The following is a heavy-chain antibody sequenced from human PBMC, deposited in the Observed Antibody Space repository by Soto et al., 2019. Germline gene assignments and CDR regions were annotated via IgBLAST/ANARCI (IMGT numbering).Heavy chain of an antibody. CDR3: GRDRNRSRYYNASHI. Sequence: PGGSLRLSCAASGFTVSSNYMSWVRQAPGKGLEWVSVIYSGGSTYYADSVKGRFTISRDNSKNTLYLQMNSLRAEDTAVYYCGRDRNRSRYYNASHIWGKRRMVTGSS. J-gene: IGHJ3*02. D-gene: IGHD3-22*01. CDR1: GFTVSSNY. CDR2: IYSGGST. V-gene: IGHV3-66*01.